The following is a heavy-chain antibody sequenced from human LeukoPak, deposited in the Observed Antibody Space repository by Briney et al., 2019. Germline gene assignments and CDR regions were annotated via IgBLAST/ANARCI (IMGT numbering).Heavy chain of an antibody. CDR2: ISDNGGTT. J-gene: IGHJ4*02. D-gene: IGHD3-22*01. V-gene: IGHV3-23*01. Sequence: PARSLSLSSALAGFTFTTFSMSWVRHPPREGLGWVAAISDNGGTTYYANSVKGRFTISRDNSKNTLYLQMNSLRAEDTAVYYCAKDRDRSGYSYYFDYWGQGTLVTVSS. CDR1: GFTFTTFS. CDR3: AKDRDRSGYSYYFDY.